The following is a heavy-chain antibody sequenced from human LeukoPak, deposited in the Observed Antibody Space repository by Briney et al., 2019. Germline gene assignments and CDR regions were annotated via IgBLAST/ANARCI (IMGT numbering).Heavy chain of an antibody. CDR1: GFTFTTFW. CDR2: IHSDGSST. J-gene: IGHJ3*02. V-gene: IGHV3-74*01. Sequence: GGSLRLSCATSGFTFTTFWMHWVRQAPGKGLVWVSRIHSDGSSTTYADSVKGRFTISRDNAKNTLYLQMNSLRAEDTAVYYCARGLSYYYDSSGYYPDAFDIWGQGTMVTVSS. D-gene: IGHD3-22*01. CDR3: ARGLSYYYDSSGYYPDAFDI.